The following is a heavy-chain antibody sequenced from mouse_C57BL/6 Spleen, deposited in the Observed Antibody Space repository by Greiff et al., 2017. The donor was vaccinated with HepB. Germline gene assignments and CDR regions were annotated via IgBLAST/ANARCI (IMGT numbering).Heavy chain of an antibody. CDR2: IHPNSGST. CDR3: ARNYYGSSSYYFDY. V-gene: IGHV1-64*01. D-gene: IGHD1-1*01. Sequence: QVQLQQPGAELVKPGASVKLSCKASGYTFTSYWMHWVKQRPGQGLEWIGMIHPNSGSTNYNEKFKSKATLTVDKSSSTAYLQLSSLTSEDSAVYYCARNYYGSSSYYFDYLGQGNTLTVSS. J-gene: IGHJ2*01. CDR1: GYTFTSYW.